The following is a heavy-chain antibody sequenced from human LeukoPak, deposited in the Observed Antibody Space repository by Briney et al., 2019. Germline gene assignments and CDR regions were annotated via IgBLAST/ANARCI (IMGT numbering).Heavy chain of an antibody. CDR1: GYTFTGYY. V-gene: IGHV1-18*04. D-gene: IGHD3-22*01. CDR3: ARDGHRRYHYDSSGREDAFDI. Sequence: ASVKVSCKASGYTFTGYYMHWVRQAPGQGLEWMGWISAYNGHTKYAQKVQGRVTMTRDTSTSTAYMELRSLRSDDTAVYYCARDGHRRYHYDSSGREDAFDIWGQGTMVTVSS. J-gene: IGHJ3*02. CDR2: ISAYNGHT.